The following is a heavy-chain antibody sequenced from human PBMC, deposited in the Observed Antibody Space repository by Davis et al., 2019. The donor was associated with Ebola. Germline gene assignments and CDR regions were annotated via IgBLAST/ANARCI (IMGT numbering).Heavy chain of an antibody. CDR1: GFAFSNYW. CDR2: INRDGSST. CDR3: ARVGYGDSWRWFDP. D-gene: IGHD4-17*01. Sequence: PGGSLRLSCAASGFAFSNYWMHWVRQAPGKGLVWVSRINRDGSSTTNADSVKGRFTISRDNAKNTLYLQMNSLRAEDTAVYFCARVGYGDSWRWFDPWGQGTLVTVSS. J-gene: IGHJ5*02. V-gene: IGHV3-74*01.